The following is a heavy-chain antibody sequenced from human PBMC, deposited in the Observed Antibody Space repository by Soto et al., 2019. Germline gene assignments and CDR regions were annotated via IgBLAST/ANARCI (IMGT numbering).Heavy chain of an antibody. V-gene: IGHV4-59*08. Sequence: QVQLQESGPGLVKPSETLSLTCTVSGGSISSYYWSWIRQPPGKGLEWIGYIYYSGSTNYNPSLHRRATIPRAPSTHPFSLALSSAPAAHTAVYYCASRYASSFVSWVQGPLVTVSS. J-gene: IGHJ4*02. CDR1: GGSISSYY. CDR2: IYYSGST. D-gene: IGHD2-2*01. CDR3: ASRYASSFVS.